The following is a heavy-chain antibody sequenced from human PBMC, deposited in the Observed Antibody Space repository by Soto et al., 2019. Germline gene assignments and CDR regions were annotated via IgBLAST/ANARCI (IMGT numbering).Heavy chain of an antibody. CDR3: TSTLMDF. CDR1: GFDFANVW. Sequence: EVQLLQSGGGFVKPGQSLRLSCETSGFDFANVWMNWVRQTPGKGLEWVGHIKDKADGGSADYAASVKGRFVISRDDSKGIVYLDMNSLRTEDTSIYYCTSTLMDFWGQGNPVTVSS. J-gene: IGHJ4*02. CDR2: IKDKADGGSA. D-gene: IGHD3-16*01. V-gene: IGHV3-15*07.